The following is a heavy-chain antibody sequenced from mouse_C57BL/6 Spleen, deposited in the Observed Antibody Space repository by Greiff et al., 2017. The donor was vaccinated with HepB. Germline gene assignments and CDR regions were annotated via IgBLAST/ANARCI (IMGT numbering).Heavy chain of an antibody. V-gene: IGHV3-8*01. CDR1: GYSITSDY. CDR3: ARYYYGSSYDWYFDV. J-gene: IGHJ1*03. Sequence: EVQLQESGPGLAKPSQTLSLTCSVPGYSITSDYWNWIRKFPGNKLEYMGYISYSGSTYYNPSLKSRISITRDTSKNQYYLQLNSVTTEDTATYYCARYYYGSSYDWYFDVWGTGTTVTVSS. D-gene: IGHD1-1*01. CDR2: ISYSGST.